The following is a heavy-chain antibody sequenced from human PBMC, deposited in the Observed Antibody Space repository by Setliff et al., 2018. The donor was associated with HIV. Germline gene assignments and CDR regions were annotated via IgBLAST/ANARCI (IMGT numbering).Heavy chain of an antibody. Sequence: GSLRLSCAASGYTFSSYWMAWVRQCPGKGLEWVANIQQHGSEIHYVASVKGRFTISRDNSKNTLYLQVNSLRAEDTAVYYCAREKFENGDYEFVSTFDSWGQGTLVTVSS. V-gene: IGHV3-7*01. CDR3: AREKFENGDYEFVSTFDS. CDR1: GYTFSSYW. CDR2: IQQHGSEI. J-gene: IGHJ4*02. D-gene: IGHD4-17*01.